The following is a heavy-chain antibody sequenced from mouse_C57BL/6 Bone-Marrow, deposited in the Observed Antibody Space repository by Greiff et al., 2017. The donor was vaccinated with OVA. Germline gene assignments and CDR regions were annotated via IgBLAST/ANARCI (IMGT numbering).Heavy chain of an antibody. CDR3: ARHSWYFDV. V-gene: IGHV5-17*01. CDR2: ISSGSSTI. J-gene: IGHJ1*03. Sequence: EVKLVESGGGLVKPGGSLKLSCAASGFTFSDYGMHWVRQAPEKGLEWVAYISSGSSTIYYADTVKGRFTISRDNAKNTLFLQMTSLRSEDTAMYYCARHSWYFDVWGTGPTVTVSS. CDR1: GFTFSDYG.